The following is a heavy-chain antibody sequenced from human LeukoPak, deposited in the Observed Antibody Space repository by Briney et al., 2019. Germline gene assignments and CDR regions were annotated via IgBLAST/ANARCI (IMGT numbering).Heavy chain of an antibody. CDR3: ARGPPYGGYVNY. CDR2: INPSGGST. J-gene: IGHJ4*02. V-gene: IGHV1-46*01. D-gene: IGHD5-12*01. CDR1: GYTFTSYY. Sequence: ASVKVSCKASGYTFTSYYMHWVRQAPGQGLEWMGMINPSGGSTTYAQKFQGRVTLTRDTSTSTVYMELSSLRSEDTAVYHCARGPPYGGYVNYWGQGTLVTVSS.